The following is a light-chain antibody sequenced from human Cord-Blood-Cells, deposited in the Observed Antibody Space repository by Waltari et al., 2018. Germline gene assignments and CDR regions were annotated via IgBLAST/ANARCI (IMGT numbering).Light chain of an antibody. CDR1: SSDVGGYNY. J-gene: IGLJ3*02. V-gene: IGLV2-14*01. CDR3: SSYTSSSTWV. CDR2: DVS. Sequence: QSALTQPASVSGSPGQSITISCPGTSSDVGGYNYFSWYQQHPGKAPKLMIYDVSNRPSGVSNRFSGSKSDNTASLTISGLQAEDEADYYCSSYTSSSTWVFGGGTKLTVL.